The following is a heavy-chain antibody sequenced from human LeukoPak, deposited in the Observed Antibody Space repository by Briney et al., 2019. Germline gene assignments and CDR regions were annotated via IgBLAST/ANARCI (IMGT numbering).Heavy chain of an antibody. CDR2: IYYSGST. CDR1: GGSFSGYY. CDR3: ARPVLRYFDWLLPDAFDI. J-gene: IGHJ3*02. Sequence: SETLSLTCAVYGGSFSGYYWSWIRQPPGKGLEWIGSIYYSGSTYYNPSLKSRVTISVDTSKNQFSLKLSSVTAADTAVYYCARPVLRYFDWLLPDAFDIWGQGTMVTVSS. D-gene: IGHD3-9*01. V-gene: IGHV4-34*01.